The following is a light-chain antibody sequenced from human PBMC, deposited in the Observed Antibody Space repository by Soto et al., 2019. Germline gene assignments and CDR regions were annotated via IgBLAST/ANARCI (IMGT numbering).Light chain of an antibody. CDR2: DAS. J-gene: IGKJ4*01. CDR1: QCVSSY. V-gene: IGKV3-11*01. CDR3: QQRSNWPRALT. Sequence: EIVLTQSPATLSLSPGERATLSCRASQCVSSYLAWYQQKPGQAPRLLIYDASNRATGIPARFSGSGSGTDFTLTISSLEPEDFAVYYCQQRSNWPRALTFGGGTRWIS.